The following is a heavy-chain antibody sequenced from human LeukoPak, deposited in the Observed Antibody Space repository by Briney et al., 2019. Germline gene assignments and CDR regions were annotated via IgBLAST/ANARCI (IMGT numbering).Heavy chain of an antibody. V-gene: IGHV4-59*01. CDR3: ARFSGYSYGYYFDY. D-gene: IGHD5-18*01. J-gene: IGHJ4*02. Sequence: SETLSLTCTVSGGSLSSYYWSWIRQPPGKGLEWIAYIYYSGSTNYNPSLKSRVTISVDTSKNQISLKLSSVTAADTAVYYCARFSGYSYGYYFDYWGQGTLVTVSS. CDR2: IYYSGST. CDR1: GGSLSSYY.